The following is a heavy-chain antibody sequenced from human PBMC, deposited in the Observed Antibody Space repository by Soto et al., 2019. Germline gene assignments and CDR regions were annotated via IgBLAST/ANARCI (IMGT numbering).Heavy chain of an antibody. D-gene: IGHD3-22*01. J-gene: IGHJ4*02. Sequence: SETLSLTCTVSGGSISSSSYYWGWIRQPPGKGLEWIGSIYYSGSTYYNPSLKSRVTISVDTSKNQFSLKLSSVTAADTAVYYCASSGVVTVAYWGQGTLVPVSS. CDR1: GGSISSSSYY. CDR2: IYYSGST. V-gene: IGHV4-39*01. CDR3: ASSGVVTVAY.